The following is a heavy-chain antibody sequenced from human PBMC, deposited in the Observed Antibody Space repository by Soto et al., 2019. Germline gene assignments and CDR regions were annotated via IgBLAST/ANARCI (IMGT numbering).Heavy chain of an antibody. D-gene: IGHD2-2*01. V-gene: IGHV3-30-3*01. CDR1: GFTISNYG. CDR3: ATTRVGPCSSSICFSGIFDGMDV. J-gene: IGHJ6*02. CDR2: ISHDGTIT. Sequence: SLRLSCAASGFTISNYGMHWVRQAPGKGLEWVAVISHDGTITYYADSVKGRFTISRDNSKNTLYLQMNSLRTEDTAVYYCATTRVGPCSSSICFSGIFDGMDVWGQGTTVTVSS.